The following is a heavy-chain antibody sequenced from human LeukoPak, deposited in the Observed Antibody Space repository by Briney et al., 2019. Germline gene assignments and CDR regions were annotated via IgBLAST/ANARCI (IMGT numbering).Heavy chain of an antibody. D-gene: IGHD1-14*01. CDR2: ISYAGSNK. V-gene: IGHV3-30*04. CDR1: GFTFSAYE. Sequence: TGGSLRLCCAASGFTFSAYEMNWVRQAPGKGLEWVALISYAGSNKYYADSVKGRLTISRDNSKNTLYLQMNSLRAEDTAVYYCARGSENYYYMDVWGKGTTATVSS. J-gene: IGHJ6*03. CDR3: ARGSENYYYMDV.